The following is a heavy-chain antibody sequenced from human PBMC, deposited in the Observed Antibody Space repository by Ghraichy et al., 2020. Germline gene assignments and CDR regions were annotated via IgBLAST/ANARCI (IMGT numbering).Heavy chain of an antibody. CDR2: INPNSGGT. Sequence: ASVKVSCKASGYTFTGYYMHWVRQAPGQGLEWMGWINPNSGGTNYAQKFQGRVTMTRDTSISTAYMELSRLRSDDTAVYYCARDLGVVVIPHYWGQGTLVTVSS. CDR1: GYTFTGYY. J-gene: IGHJ4*02. CDR3: ARDLGVVVIPHY. V-gene: IGHV1-2*02. D-gene: IGHD3-22*01.